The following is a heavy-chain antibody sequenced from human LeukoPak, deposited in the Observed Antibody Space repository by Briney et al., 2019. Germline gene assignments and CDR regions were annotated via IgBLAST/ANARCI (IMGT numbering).Heavy chain of an antibody. CDR2: IYYSGST. CDR1: GGSISSYY. CDR3: ARDLSSSTYNWFDP. D-gene: IGHD6-6*01. V-gene: IGHV4-59*01. Sequence: RASETLSLTCTVSGGSISSYYWSWIRQPPGKGLEWIGYIYYSGSTNYNPSLKSRVTISVDTSKNQFSLKLSSVTAADTAVYYCARDLSSSTYNWFDPWGQGTLVTVSS. J-gene: IGHJ5*02.